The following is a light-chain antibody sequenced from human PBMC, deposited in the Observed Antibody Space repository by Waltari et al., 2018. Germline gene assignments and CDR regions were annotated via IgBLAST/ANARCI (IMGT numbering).Light chain of an antibody. V-gene: IGLV3-21*04. CDR1: HIGSYS. Sequence: SYVLTQPPSVSVAPGETARITCGGDHIGSYSVHWYQQKPRQAPVLVIFYDSDRPSGIPARFSGSNSGNTATLTITSVEAGDEARYYCQVWHPDIDPGVFGTGTEVTVL. J-gene: IGLJ1*01. CDR3: QVWHPDIDPGV. CDR2: YDS.